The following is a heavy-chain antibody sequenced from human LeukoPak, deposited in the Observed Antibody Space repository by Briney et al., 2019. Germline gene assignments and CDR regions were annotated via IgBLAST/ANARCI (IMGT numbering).Heavy chain of an antibody. Sequence: GGSLRLSCAASGFTFSSYAMHWVRQAPGKGLEWVAVISYDGSNKYYADSVKGRFTISRDNSKNTLYLQMNSLRAEDTAVYYCARDHAIIVVPAAPSGAFDIWGQGTMVTVSS. CDR3: ARDHAIIVVPAAPSGAFDI. J-gene: IGHJ3*02. D-gene: IGHD2-2*01. CDR2: ISYDGSNK. V-gene: IGHV3-30-3*01. CDR1: GFTFSSYA.